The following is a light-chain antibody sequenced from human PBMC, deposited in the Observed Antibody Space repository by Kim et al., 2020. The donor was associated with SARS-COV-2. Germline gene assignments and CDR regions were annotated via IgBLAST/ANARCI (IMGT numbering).Light chain of an antibody. Sequence: AYVRDVVTVTCHASQDISNYLNWYLHKPGKAPRLLFYDASKLETVVPPRFSGSGSGTDLTFAISSLQPEDIATYWCQQYETLPLTFGGETKVDIK. CDR1: QDISNY. V-gene: IGKV1-33*01. CDR3: QQYETLPLT. J-gene: IGKJ4*01. CDR2: DAS.